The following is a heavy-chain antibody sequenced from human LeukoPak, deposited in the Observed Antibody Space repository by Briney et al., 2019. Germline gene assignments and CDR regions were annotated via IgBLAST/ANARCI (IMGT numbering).Heavy chain of an antibody. D-gene: IGHD5-12*01. Sequence: SXXXGXGGSTYYADSVKRRFTISRDNSKNTLYLQMNSLRAEDTAVYYCAKTRTPLLYGGYSAFDYWGQGTLVXVSS. V-gene: IGHV3-23*01. CDR2: XXGXGGST. J-gene: IGHJ4*02. CDR3: AKTRTPLLYGGYSAFDY.